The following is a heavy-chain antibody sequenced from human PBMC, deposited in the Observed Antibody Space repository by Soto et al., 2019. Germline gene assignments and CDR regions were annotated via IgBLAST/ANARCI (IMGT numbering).Heavy chain of an antibody. J-gene: IGHJ6*02. D-gene: IGHD6-13*01. CDR1: GGTFSSYA. CDR2: IIPIFGTE. Sequence: QVQLVQSGAEVKKPGSSVRVSCKASGGTFSSYAISWVRQAPGQGLEWMGGIIPIFGTEDYAQKFQGRVTITAYQSTSTGYMELSSLRSEDTAVYYCARDRIAGSKYYYGMDVWGQGTTVTVSS. V-gene: IGHV1-69*01. CDR3: ARDRIAGSKYYYGMDV.